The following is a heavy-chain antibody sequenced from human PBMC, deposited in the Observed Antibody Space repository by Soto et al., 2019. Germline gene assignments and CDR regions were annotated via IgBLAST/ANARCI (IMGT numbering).Heavy chain of an antibody. CDR2: VDPEDGET. Sequence: ASVKVSCKGSGYTLTELSMALVRQAPGKGLEWMGGVDPEDGETIYAQKFQGRVTMTEDTSTDTAYMELSSLRSEDTAVYYCATVAEWELSDYWGQGTLVTVSS. CDR3: ATVAEWELSDY. V-gene: IGHV1-24*01. D-gene: IGHD1-26*01. J-gene: IGHJ4*02. CDR1: GYTLTELS.